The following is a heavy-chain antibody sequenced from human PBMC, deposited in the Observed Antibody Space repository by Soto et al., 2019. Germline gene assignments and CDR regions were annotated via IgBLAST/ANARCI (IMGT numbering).Heavy chain of an antibody. CDR3: ARDLVVGATNTYTFDY. J-gene: IGHJ4*02. Sequence: SQTLSLTCGLYVYSIIMGYYGGWIRQPPGKGLEWIWSIYEMGNTYYNPSLKRRLTISVDTSKTQFSLRLSSVTAADTAMYYCARDLVVGATNTYTFDYWGQGILVTAPQ. CDR2: IYEMGNT. D-gene: IGHD1-26*01. CDR1: VYSIIMGYY. V-gene: IGHV4-38-2*02.